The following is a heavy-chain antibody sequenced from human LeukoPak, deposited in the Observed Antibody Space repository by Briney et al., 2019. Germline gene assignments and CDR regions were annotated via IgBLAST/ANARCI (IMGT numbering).Heavy chain of an antibody. CDR2: INHSGST. CDR1: GGSFSGYY. V-gene: IGHV4-34*01. J-gene: IGHJ5*02. CDR3: ARGFTYYYDSSGRNWFDP. D-gene: IGHD3-22*01. Sequence: SETLSLTCAVYGGSFSGYYWSWIRQPPGKGLEWIGEINHSGSTNYNPSLKSRVTISVDTSKNQFSLKLSSVTAADTAVYYCARGFTYYYDSSGRNWFDPRGQGTLVTVSS.